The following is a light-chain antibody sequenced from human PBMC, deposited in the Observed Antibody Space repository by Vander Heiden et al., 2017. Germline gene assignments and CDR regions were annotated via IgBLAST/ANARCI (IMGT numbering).Light chain of an antibody. V-gene: IGLV1-44*01. J-gene: IGLJ1*01. CDR3: AAWDDSLDAFV. Sequence: QSVVTQPPSASGTPGQWVTISCSGSSSNIGINTVNWFQQLPGTAPKLIIYGNKQRPSGVPDRMSGSKSGTSASLAISGLQSEDEAHYYCAAWDDSLDAFVFGAGTKVTVL. CDR2: GNK. CDR1: SSNIGINT.